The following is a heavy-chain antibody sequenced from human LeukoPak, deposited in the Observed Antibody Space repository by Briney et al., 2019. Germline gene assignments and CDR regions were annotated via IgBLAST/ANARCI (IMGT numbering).Heavy chain of an antibody. Sequence: SGTLSVTRTVCGYSLSRGYYWGLIRQRPGEGVEWIVSNYHSGSNFFNPFLKRRVTILVDTSKKQVSLTMRSATGGDTAVYFCAIDLREGFDYWGQGTLVTVSS. CDR2: NYHSGSN. V-gene: IGHV4-38-2*02. CDR3: AIDLREGFDY. J-gene: IGHJ4*01. CDR1: GYSLSRGYY.